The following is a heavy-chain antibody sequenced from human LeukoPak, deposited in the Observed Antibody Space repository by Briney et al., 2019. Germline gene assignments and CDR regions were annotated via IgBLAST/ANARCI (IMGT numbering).Heavy chain of an antibody. V-gene: IGHV3-21*01. J-gene: IGHJ4*02. CDR1: GFTFSSYS. D-gene: IGHD3-3*01. CDR3: ARDVGITIFGVVPFSVD. Sequence: GGSLRLSCAASGFTFSSYSMNWVRQAPGKGLEWVSSISSSSSYIYYADSVKGRFTISRDNTKNSLYLQMNSLRAEDTAVYYCARDVGITIFGVVPFSVDWGQGTLVTVSS. CDR2: ISSSSSYI.